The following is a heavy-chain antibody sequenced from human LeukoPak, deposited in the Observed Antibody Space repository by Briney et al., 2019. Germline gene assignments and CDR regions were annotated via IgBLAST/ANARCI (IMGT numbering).Heavy chain of an antibody. Sequence: PGGSLRLSCAASGFTFHHYAIHWVRQVPGKGLEWASGISWNSASIGYADSVKGRFTISRDNAKNSVYLQMNSLRAEDAAFYYCAKDKAPLYSGYDWDLYFWGQGTLVTVSS. J-gene: IGHJ4*02. CDR1: GFTFHHYA. CDR3: AKDKAPLYSGYDWDLYF. D-gene: IGHD5-12*01. V-gene: IGHV3-9*01. CDR2: ISWNSASI.